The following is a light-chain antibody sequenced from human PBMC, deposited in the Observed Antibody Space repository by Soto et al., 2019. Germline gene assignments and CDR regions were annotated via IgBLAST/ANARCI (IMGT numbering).Light chain of an antibody. J-gene: IGKJ3*01. CDR1: QSISDY. CDR3: QQSDSAPFT. CDR2: AAS. Sequence: DLQMTQSPFSLSASLGDRVTITCRASQSISDYLNWYQQKPGKGPKLLIFAASSLQVGVPSRFSGSGSGTDFTLTISSLQPEDFATYFCQQSDSAPFTFGPGTTVDIK. V-gene: IGKV1-39*01.